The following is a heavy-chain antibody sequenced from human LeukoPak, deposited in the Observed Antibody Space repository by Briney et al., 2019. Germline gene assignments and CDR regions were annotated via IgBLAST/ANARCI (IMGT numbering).Heavy chain of an antibody. V-gene: IGHV3-43*01. D-gene: IGHD2-21*01. CDR1: GFTFDRFT. CDR2: INRRGHT. Sequence: GGSLRLSCAASGFTFDRFTIHWVRQSPGKGLEWVSLINRRGHTFYADSVKGRFTISRDNSRNSVFLQMNSLRPEDTALYHCAKEVDCPSDCLFFHSWGQGTLVTVSS. CDR3: AKEVDCPSDCLFFHS. J-gene: IGHJ4*02.